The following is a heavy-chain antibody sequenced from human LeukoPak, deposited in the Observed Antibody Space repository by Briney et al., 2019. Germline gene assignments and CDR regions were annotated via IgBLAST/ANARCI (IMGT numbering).Heavy chain of an antibody. Sequence: GGSLRLSCAASGFTFSSYEMNWVRQAPGKGLEWVSYISSSGSTIYYADSVKGRFTISRDNAKNSLYLQMNSLRAEDTAVYYCANHPCSGGSCYSGFVYYTDVWGKGTTVTVSS. V-gene: IGHV3-48*03. J-gene: IGHJ6*03. CDR1: GFTFSSYE. CDR3: ANHPCSGGSCYSGFVYYTDV. D-gene: IGHD2-15*01. CDR2: ISSSGSTI.